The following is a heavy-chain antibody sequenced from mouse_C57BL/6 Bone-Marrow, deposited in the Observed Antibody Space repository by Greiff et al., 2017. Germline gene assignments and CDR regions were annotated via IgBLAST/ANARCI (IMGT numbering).Heavy chain of an antibody. CDR2: INPNNGGT. D-gene: IGHD3-2*02. Sequence: EVQLQQSGPELVKPGASVKISCKASGYTFTDYYMNWVKQSHGKSLEWIGDINPNNGGTSYNQKFKGKATLTVDKSSSTAYMELRSLTSEDSAVYYCAGLRAAQAPCWGQGTTLTVSS. CDR1: GYTFTDYY. J-gene: IGHJ2*01. V-gene: IGHV1-26*01. CDR3: AGLRAAQAPC.